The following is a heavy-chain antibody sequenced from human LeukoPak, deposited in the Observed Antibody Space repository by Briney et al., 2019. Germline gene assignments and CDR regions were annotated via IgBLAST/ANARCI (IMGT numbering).Heavy chain of an antibody. CDR1: GFTFSSYS. D-gene: IGHD3-9*01. Sequence: GGSLRLSCAASGFTFSSYSMNWVRQAPGKGLEWVSSISSSSSYIYYADSVKGRFTISRDNAKNSLYLQMNSLRAEDTAVYYCARVFDIYDILTGHDYWGQGTLVTVSS. V-gene: IGHV3-21*01. J-gene: IGHJ4*02. CDR3: ARVFDIYDILTGHDY. CDR2: ISSSSSYI.